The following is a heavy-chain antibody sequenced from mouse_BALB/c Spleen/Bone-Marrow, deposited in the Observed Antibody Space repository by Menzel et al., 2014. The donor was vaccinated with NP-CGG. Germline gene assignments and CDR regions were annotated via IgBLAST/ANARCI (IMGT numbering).Heavy chain of an antibody. CDR2: IYPGDGDT. CDR1: GYTFTSYW. Sequence: QVQLQQSGAELARPGASVKLSCKASGYTFTSYWMQWVEQRPGQGLEWIGAIYPGDGDTRYTQKFKGKATLTADKSSSTAYMQLSSLASEDSAVYYCARWRYYFDYWGQGTTLTVSS. D-gene: IGHD2-3*01. CDR3: ARWRYYFDY. J-gene: IGHJ2*01. V-gene: IGHV1-87*01.